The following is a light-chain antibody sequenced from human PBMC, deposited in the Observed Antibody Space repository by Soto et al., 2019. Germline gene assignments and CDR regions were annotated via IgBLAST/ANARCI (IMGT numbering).Light chain of an antibody. Sequence: DIQMTHSPSTLSTSVGYRVTITFRSSQSISDWLAWYQQKPGKAPKLLIYKASSLESGAPSRFSGSGSGTEFTLTISGLQPDDFATYYCQQYNTYRTWTFGQGTKVDIK. J-gene: IGKJ1*01. CDR3: QQYNTYRTWT. CDR1: QSISDW. CDR2: KAS. V-gene: IGKV1-5*03.